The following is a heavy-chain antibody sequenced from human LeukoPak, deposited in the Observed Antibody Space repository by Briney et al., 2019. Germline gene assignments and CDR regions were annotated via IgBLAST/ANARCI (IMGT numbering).Heavy chain of an antibody. CDR1: GYTFTSYG. J-gene: IGHJ3*02. D-gene: IGHD3-3*01. CDR3: ARARFLRGPRPDAFDI. CDR2: ISAYNGNT. Sequence: ASVKVSCKASGYTFTSYGISWVRQAPGQGLEWMGWISAYNGNTNYAQKLQGRVTMTTDTSTSTAYMELSSLRSEDTAVYYCARARFLRGPRPDAFDIWGQGTMVTVSS. V-gene: IGHV1-18*01.